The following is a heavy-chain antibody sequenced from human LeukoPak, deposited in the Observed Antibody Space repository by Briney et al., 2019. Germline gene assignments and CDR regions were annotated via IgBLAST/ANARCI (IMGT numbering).Heavy chain of an antibody. D-gene: IGHD3-9*01. CDR3: ASGPRYDILTGYYEYGMDV. Sequence: SDTLSLTCSVSGGSISFYYWSWIRQPPGKGLEWIGYIYYSGSTNYNPSLKSRVTISVDTSKNQFSLKLSSVTAADTAVYYCASGPRYDILTGYYEYGMDVWGQGTTVTVSS. CDR1: GGSISFYY. J-gene: IGHJ6*02. CDR2: IYYSGST. V-gene: IGHV4-59*13.